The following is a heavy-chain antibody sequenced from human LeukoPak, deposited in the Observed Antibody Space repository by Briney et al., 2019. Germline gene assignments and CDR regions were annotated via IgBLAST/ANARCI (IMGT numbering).Heavy chain of an antibody. CDR2: ISAYNGNT. D-gene: IGHD6-13*01. CDR3: ATEYLYSSSWWPALGAFDI. J-gene: IGHJ3*02. Sequence: ASVKVSCKASGYTFTSYGISWVRQAPGQGLEWMGWISAYNGNTNYAQKLQGRVTMTTDTSTSTAYMELRSLRSDDTAVYYCATEYLYSSSWWPALGAFDIWGQGTMVTVSS. V-gene: IGHV1-18*01. CDR1: GYTFTSYG.